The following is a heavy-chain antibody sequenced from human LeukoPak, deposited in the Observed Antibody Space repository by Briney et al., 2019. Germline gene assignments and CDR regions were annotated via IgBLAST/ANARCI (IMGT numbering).Heavy chain of an antibody. CDR2: VSGYDGRT. Sequence: AASVKVSCKASGYSFASYGISWVRQAPGQGLKWMGWVSGYDGRTNYAQNLKGRVTVTADTSTSTAYMELRSLRSDDTAVYYCARSDYYDSSGYYFWGQGTLVTVSS. CDR1: GYSFASYG. CDR3: ARSDYYDSSGYYF. D-gene: IGHD3-22*01. V-gene: IGHV1-18*01. J-gene: IGHJ4*02.